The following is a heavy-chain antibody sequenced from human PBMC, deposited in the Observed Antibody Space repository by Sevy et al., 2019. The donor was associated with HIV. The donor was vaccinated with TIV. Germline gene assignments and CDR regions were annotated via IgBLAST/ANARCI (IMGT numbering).Heavy chain of an antibody. CDR3: AKAQYYYDSSGYYSVGDY. J-gene: IGHJ4*02. CDR1: GFTFSSYG. V-gene: IGHV3-30*18. Sequence: GGSLRLSCAASGFTFSSYGMHWVRQAPGKGLEWVAVISYDGSNKYYADSVKGRFTISRDNSKNRLYLQMNSLRAEDTAVYYCAKAQYYYDSSGYYSVGDYWGQGTLVTVSS. CDR2: ISYDGSNK. D-gene: IGHD3-22*01.